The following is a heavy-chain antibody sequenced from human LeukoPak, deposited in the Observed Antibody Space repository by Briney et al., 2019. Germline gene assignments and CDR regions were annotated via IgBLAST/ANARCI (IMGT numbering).Heavy chain of an antibody. CDR2: ISAYNGNT. V-gene: IGHV1-18*01. J-gene: IGHJ4*02. D-gene: IGHD3-22*01. CDR3: AREYYYDSSGYYYV. Sequence: ASVKVSCKASGCTFTSYGISWVRQAPGQGLEWMGWISAYNGNTNYAQKLQGRVTMTTDTSTSTAYMELRSLRSDDTAVYYCAREYYYDSSGYYYVWGQGTLVTVSS. CDR1: GCTFTSYG.